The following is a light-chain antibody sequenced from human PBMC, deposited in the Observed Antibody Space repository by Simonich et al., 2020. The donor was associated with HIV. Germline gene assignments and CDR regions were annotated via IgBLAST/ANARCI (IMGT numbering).Light chain of an antibody. V-gene: IGLV2-14*03. Sequence: QSALTQPASVSGSPGQSITISCTGNSRNGGPYNYVSWYQQHPGKGPKLLIYYVSNRPSGIAKRFSGSKSGNTASLTISGLQAEDEADYYCSSYTGSSTFLFGGGTKLTVL. CDR2: YVS. J-gene: IGLJ2*01. CDR3: SSYTGSSTFL. CDR1: SRNGGPYNY.